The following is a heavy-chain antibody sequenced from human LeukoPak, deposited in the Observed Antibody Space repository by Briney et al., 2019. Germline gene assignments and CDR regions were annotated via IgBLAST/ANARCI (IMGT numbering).Heavy chain of an antibody. CDR2: IKQDGSEK. J-gene: IGHJ6*02. D-gene: IGHD3-3*01. Sequence: GKSLRLSCVASGFTFKSFAIHWVRQAPGKGLEWVANIKQDGSEKYYVDSVKGRFTISRDNAKNSLYLQMNSLRAEDTAVYYCARDRVPEYYDFWSGYSHYYGMDVWGQGTTVTVSS. V-gene: IGHV3-7*01. CDR3: ARDRVPEYYDFWSGYSHYYGMDV. CDR1: GFTFKSFA.